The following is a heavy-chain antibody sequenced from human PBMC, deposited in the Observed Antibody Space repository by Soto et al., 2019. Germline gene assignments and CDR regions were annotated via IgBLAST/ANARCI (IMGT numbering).Heavy chain of an antibody. J-gene: IGHJ4*02. CDR2: IYYDGST. D-gene: IGHD7-27*01. CDR1: GGSINSGGYY. V-gene: IGHV4-31*03. Sequence: SETLSLTCTVSGGSINSGGYYWNWIRQHPGKDLEWIGYIYYDGSTYYNPSLQTRINISADTSKNQFSLNLSSVTAADTAVYYCASFSHWANPFDHWGQGTLVTVSS. CDR3: ASFSHWANPFDH.